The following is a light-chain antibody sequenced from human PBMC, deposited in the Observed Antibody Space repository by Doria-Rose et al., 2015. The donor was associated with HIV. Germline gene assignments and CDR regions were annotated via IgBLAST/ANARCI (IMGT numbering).Light chain of an antibody. CDR2: DGY. CDR1: QSFSSTY. J-gene: IGKJ1*01. Sequence: TQSPGTLSLSPGERATLSCRASQSFSSTYLAWYQQKPGQAPSLLIYDGYTRATGIPDRFSASGSGTDFILTINRLEPEDFALYYCHQYGTSWTSGQGTKVEI. CDR3: HQYGTSWT. V-gene: IGKV3-20*01.